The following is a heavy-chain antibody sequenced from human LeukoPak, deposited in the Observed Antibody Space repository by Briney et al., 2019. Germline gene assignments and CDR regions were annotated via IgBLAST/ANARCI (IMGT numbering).Heavy chain of an antibody. CDR2: IYSGGST. J-gene: IGHJ3*02. V-gene: IGHV3-53*01. CDR3: ARARDYSFDI. Sequence: HPGGSLRLSCAASGFIVSANYMTWVRQAPGKGLEWVSIIYSGGSTYYADSVKGRFTISRDNSKSTLHLQMNNLRAEDTAVYYCARARDYSFDIWGQGTMVTVSS. CDR1: GFIVSANY. D-gene: IGHD4-11*01.